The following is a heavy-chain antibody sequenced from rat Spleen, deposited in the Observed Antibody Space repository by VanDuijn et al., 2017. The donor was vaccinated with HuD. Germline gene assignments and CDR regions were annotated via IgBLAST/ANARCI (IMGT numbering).Heavy chain of an antibody. CDR2: ISSDGSRT. CDR1: GFTFSDYY. CDR3: ARHWGY. V-gene: IGHV5S10*01. J-gene: IGHJ2*01. Sequence: EVQLVESGGGLVQPGRSLKLSCAASGFTFSDYYMAWVRQAPTKGLEWVATISSDGSRTYYRDSVKGRFSISRDNAKSTLYLQMDSLRSEDTATYYCARHWGYWGQGVMVTVSS. D-gene: IGHD4-6*01.